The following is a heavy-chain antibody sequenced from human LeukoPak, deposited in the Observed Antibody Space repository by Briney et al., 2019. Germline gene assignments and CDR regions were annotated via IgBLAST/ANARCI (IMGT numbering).Heavy chain of an antibody. J-gene: IGHJ4*01. V-gene: IGHV3-23*01. CDR1: GFIFHRYA. D-gene: IGHD2-2*01. CDR3: AKAIGYCSSISFSPFDY. Sequence: GGSLSLSCAASGFIFHRYAMSWVRQAPGRVLEWVSAIRGCGGNTYYADSVKGRVTISRDNSKNTVYLQMNSLRAEDTAVYYCAKAIGYCSSISFSPFDYWGHGALVT. CDR2: IRGCGGNT.